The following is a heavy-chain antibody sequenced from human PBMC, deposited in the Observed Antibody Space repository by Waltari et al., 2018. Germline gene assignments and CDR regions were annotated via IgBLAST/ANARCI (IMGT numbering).Heavy chain of an antibody. Sequence: LRLSCGASGFTFSRYWMSWVRQTPGKGLQWVANINYDGSQKYYVDSVKGRFTISRDNAKNSVYLQMNSLRVEDTAVYYCAKSRGFEYWGQGALITVSS. D-gene: IGHD2-2*01. CDR3: AKSRGFEY. J-gene: IGHJ4*02. CDR1: GFTFSRYW. CDR2: INYDGSQK. V-gene: IGHV3-7*01.